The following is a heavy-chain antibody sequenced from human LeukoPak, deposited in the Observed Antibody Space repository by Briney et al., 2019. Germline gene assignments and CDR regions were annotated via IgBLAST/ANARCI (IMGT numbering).Heavy chain of an antibody. D-gene: IGHD3-22*01. CDR3: ARAYDSSGYYIYYFDY. V-gene: IGHV1-3*01. J-gene: IGHJ4*02. CDR1: GYTFTSYA. CDR2: INAGNGNT. Sequence: ASVKVSCKASGYTFTSYAMHWVRQAPGQRLEWMGWINAGNGNTKYSQKLQGRVTMTTDTSTSTAYMELRSLRSDDTAVYYCARAYDSSGYYIYYFDYWGQGTLVTVSS.